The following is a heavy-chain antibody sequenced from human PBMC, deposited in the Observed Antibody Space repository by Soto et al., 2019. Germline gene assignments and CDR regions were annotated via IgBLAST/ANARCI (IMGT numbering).Heavy chain of an antibody. CDR1: GFTFSSYA. Sequence: QVQLVESGGGVVQPGRSLRLSCAASGFTFSSYAMHWVRQAPGKGLEWVAVISYDGSNKYYAHSVKGRFTISRDNSKNTLYLQMNSLRAEDTAVYYCARAVGEYYPVDYWGQGTLVTVSS. D-gene: IGHD3-10*01. CDR3: ARAVGEYYPVDY. V-gene: IGHV3-30-3*01. J-gene: IGHJ4*02. CDR2: ISYDGSNK.